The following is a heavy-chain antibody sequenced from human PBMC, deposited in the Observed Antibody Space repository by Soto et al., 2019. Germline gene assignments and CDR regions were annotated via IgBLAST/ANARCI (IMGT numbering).Heavy chain of an antibody. D-gene: IGHD5-18*01. CDR2: IIPIFGTA. CDR3: AREEVKDTAMVMKGGDYYYGMDV. CDR1: GGTFSSYA. J-gene: IGHJ6*02. V-gene: IGHV1-69*13. Sequence: SVKVSCKASGGTFSSYAISWVRQAPGQGLEWMGGIIPIFGTANYAQKFQGRVTITADESTSTAYMELSSLRSEDTAVYYCAREEVKDTAMVMKGGDYYYGMDVWGQGTTVTVSS.